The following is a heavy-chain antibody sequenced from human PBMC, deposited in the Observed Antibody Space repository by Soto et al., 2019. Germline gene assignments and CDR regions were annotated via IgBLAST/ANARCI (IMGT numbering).Heavy chain of an antibody. CDR3: ATLGIVGAWRGRTRDYYYGMDV. Sequence: GASVKVSCKVSGYTLTELSVHWVRQAPGKGLEWMGGFDPEDGETIYAQKFQGRVTMTEDTSTDTAYMELSSLRSEDTAVYYCATLGIVGAWRGRTRDYYYGMDVWGQGTTVTVSS. J-gene: IGHJ6*02. V-gene: IGHV1-24*01. CDR2: FDPEDGET. CDR1: GYTLTELS. D-gene: IGHD1-26*01.